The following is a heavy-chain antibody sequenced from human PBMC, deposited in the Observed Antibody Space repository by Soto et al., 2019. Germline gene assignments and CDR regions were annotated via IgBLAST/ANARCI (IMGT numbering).Heavy chain of an antibody. D-gene: IGHD4-4*01. V-gene: IGHV4-30-4*02. CDR2: ISYSGST. CDR1: GGSISSGNYY. J-gene: IGHJ4*02. Sequence: SETLSLTCTVSGGSISSGNYYWSWIRQPPGKGLEWIGFISYSGSTYYNASLKSRFTISVDTSKNQFSLKLSSVTAADTAVYYCARGGVTTFDYWGQGTLVTVSS. CDR3: ARGGVTTFDY.